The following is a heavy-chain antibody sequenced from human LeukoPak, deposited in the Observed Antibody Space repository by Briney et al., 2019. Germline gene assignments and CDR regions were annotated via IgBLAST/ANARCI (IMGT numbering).Heavy chain of an antibody. CDR3: AKLGWNSSGYLVAPDAFDI. Sequence: GGSLRLSCAASGFTFDDYATHWVRHAPGKGLEWVSGIYSGGSTYYADSVKGRFTISRDNSKNTLYLQMNSLRAEDTAVYYCAKLGWNSSGYLVAPDAFDIWGQGTMVTVSS. D-gene: IGHD3-22*01. J-gene: IGHJ3*02. V-gene: IGHV3-23*03. CDR2: IYSGGST. CDR1: GFTFDDYA.